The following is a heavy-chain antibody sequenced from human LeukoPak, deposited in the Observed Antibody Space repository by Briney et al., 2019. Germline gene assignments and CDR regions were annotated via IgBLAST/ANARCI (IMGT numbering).Heavy chain of an antibody. CDR2: IYYTGTT. CDR3: ARFSWGCSTASCYLTN. Sequence: PSETLSLTCTVGGGSLSGHYWGWIRQPPGKGLELVGHIYYTGTTFYNPSLNSRVTITLDTSRNQFSLRLTSVIAADKAVYYCARFSWGCSTASCYLTNWGQGALVTVSS. J-gene: IGHJ4*02. CDR1: GGSLSGHY. V-gene: IGHV4-59*11. D-gene: IGHD2-2*01.